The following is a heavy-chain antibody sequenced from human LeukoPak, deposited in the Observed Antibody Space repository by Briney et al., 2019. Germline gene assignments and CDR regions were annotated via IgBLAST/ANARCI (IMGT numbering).Heavy chain of an antibody. Sequence: GGSLRLSCAASGFTVSNAWMSLVRQATGKGLEWVGRIKSKTDGGTTDYAAPVKGRFTISRDDSKNTLYLQMNSLKTEDTAVYYCTTGSGSYYDFWSGYPYYFDYWGQGTLVTVSS. J-gene: IGHJ4*02. CDR2: IKSKTDGGTT. D-gene: IGHD3-3*01. V-gene: IGHV3-15*01. CDR1: GFTVSNAW. CDR3: TTGSGSYYDFWSGYPYYFDY.